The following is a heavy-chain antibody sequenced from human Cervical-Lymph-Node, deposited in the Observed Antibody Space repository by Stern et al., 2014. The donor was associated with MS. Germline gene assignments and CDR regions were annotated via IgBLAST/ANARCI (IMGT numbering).Heavy chain of an antibody. V-gene: IGHV1-3*04. CDR3: ARVPGAYERNPYKYYGLDV. J-gene: IGHJ6*02. CDR2: INTGDGST. Sequence: VQLVESGAEVKKPGASLKVSCTASGYSFTTYAIHWVRQAPGQRLEWMGWINTGDGSTAFSQKFQGRVTMTIDTSANTVYMHLSILRSVDTAVYSCARVPGAYERNPYKYYGLDVWGPGTAVSISS. CDR1: GYSFTTYA. D-gene: IGHD3-22*01.